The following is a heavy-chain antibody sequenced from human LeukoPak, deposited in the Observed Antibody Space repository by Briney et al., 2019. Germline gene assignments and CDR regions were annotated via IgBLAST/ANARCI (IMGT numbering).Heavy chain of an antibody. D-gene: IGHD2-2*01. Sequence: GGSLRLSCAASGFTFSSYSMNWVRQAPGKGLEWVSSISSSSSYIYYADSVKGRFTISRDNAKNSLYLQMNSLRAEDAAVYYCARAAGSVCSSTSCYPDAFDIWGQGTMVTVSS. CDR2: ISSSSSYI. V-gene: IGHV3-21*01. CDR1: GFTFSSYS. CDR3: ARAAGSVCSSTSCYPDAFDI. J-gene: IGHJ3*02.